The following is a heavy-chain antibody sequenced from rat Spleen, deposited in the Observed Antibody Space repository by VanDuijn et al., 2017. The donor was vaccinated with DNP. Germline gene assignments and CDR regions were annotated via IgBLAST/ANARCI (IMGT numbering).Heavy chain of an antibody. J-gene: IGHJ2*01. CDR3: ASRAPGDYFYGGYFDY. D-gene: IGHD1-6*01. Sequence: EVQLQESGPGLVKPSQSLSLTCSVTGYSITSNYWGWIRKFPGNKMEYIGHISYSGTTNYNPSLKSRISITRDTSKNQFFLQLNSVTTEDTATYYCASRAPGDYFYGGYFDYWGQGVMVTVSS. CDR2: ISYSGTT. V-gene: IGHV3-1*01. CDR1: GYSITSNY.